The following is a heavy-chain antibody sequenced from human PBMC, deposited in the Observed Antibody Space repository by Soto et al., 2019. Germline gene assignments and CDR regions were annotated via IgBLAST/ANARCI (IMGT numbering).Heavy chain of an antibody. CDR2: IGDYNGNT. CDR3: ALGWSDRPDAFDI. CDR1: GYTLTSYA. J-gene: IGHJ3*02. V-gene: IGHV1-18*04. Sequence: QVQLVQSGAEVKKPGPSVKVSCKAYGYTLTSYAISWVRQAPGQGIEWLRWIGDYNGNTNNAQKLQGRVTMTTDTSTSTAYMELRSLRSDDTAVYYCALGWSDRPDAFDIWGQGTMVTVSS. D-gene: IGHD2-15*01.